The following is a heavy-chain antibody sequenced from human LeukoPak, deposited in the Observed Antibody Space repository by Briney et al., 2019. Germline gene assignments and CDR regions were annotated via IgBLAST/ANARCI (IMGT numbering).Heavy chain of an antibody. Sequence: QPGGSLRLSCAASGFTFSSNYMSWVRQAPGKGLEWVSVIYSGGSTYYADSVKGRFTISRDNSKNTLYLQMNSLRAEDTAVYYCARDGFWSGYYDYWGQGTLVTVSS. D-gene: IGHD3-3*01. J-gene: IGHJ4*02. V-gene: IGHV3-66*02. CDR1: GFTFSSNY. CDR3: ARDGFWSGYYDY. CDR2: IYSGGST.